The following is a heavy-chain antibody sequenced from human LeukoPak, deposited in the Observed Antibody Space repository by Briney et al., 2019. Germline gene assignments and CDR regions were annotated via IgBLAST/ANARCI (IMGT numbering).Heavy chain of an antibody. CDR1: GFTFSSYA. CDR3: AKSAGSGTYLLDD. Sequence: GGSLRLSCAASGFTFSSYAMSWVRQAPGKGPEWVSGIRGSGSSTYYADSVKGRFTISRDNSKNTLYLQMNSLGAEDTAVYYCAKSAGSGTYLLDDWGQGTLVTVSS. V-gene: IGHV3-23*01. CDR2: IRGSGSST. J-gene: IGHJ4*02. D-gene: IGHD3-10*01.